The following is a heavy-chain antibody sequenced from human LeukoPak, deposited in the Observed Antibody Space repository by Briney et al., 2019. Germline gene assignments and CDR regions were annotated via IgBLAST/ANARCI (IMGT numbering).Heavy chain of an antibody. CDR1: GFTFSSYG. CDR2: ISYDGSNK. V-gene: IGHV3-30*18. CDR3: AKPHEAATFFDY. J-gene: IGHJ4*02. D-gene: IGHD2-15*01. Sequence: GSLRLSCAASGFTFSSYGMHWVRQAPGKGLEWVAVISYDGSNKYYADSVKGRFTISRDNSKNTLHLRMNSLRAEDTAVYYCAKPHEAATFFDYWGQGTLVTVSS.